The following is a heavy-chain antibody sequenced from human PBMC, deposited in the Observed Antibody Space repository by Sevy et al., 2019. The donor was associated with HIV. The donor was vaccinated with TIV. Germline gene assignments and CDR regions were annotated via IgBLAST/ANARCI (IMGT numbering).Heavy chain of an antibody. Sequence: GGSLRLSCEAFGFALSDYDMHWVRQVPGKGLEWLAVVSDDGSNTSYADSVKGRFTVSRDNSKNTLYLQMNSLRRDDTAVFYCARFPPQRAFDIWGQGATVTVSS. V-gene: IGHV3-30-3*01. J-gene: IGHJ3*02. CDR2: VSDDGSNT. CDR3: ARFPPQRAFDI. CDR1: GFALSDYD.